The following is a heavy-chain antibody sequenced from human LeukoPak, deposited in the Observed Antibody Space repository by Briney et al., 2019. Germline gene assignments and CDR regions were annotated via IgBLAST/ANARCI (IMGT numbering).Heavy chain of an antibody. J-gene: IGHJ1*01. CDR3: ARLAAVPG. V-gene: IGHV1-2*02. Sequence: ASVKVSCKASGYTFTDYYLHCVRRAPGQGLEWMGWIHPNSGGTNYAQKFQGRVAMTRDTSISTAYMELSSLRSDDTAVYYCARLAAVPGWGQGTLVTVSS. CDR1: GYTFTDYY. D-gene: IGHD6-19*01. CDR2: IHPNSGGT.